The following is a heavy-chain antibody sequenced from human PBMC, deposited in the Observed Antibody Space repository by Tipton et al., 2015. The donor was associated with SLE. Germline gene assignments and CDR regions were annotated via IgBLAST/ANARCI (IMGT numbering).Heavy chain of an antibody. CDR2: IYYSGST. V-gene: IGHV4-59*11. Sequence: LRLSCTVSGGSISSHYWSWIRQPPGKGLEWIGYIYYSGSTNYNPSLKSRVTISVDTSKNQFSLKLSSVTAADTAVYYCARGVGGAFDIWGQGTMVTVSS. CDR1: GGSISSHY. J-gene: IGHJ3*02. CDR3: ARGVGGAFDI. D-gene: IGHD3-16*01.